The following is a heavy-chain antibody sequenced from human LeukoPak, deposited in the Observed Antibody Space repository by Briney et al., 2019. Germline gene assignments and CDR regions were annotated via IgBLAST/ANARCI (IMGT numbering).Heavy chain of an antibody. Sequence: ASVKVSCKASGYTFTSYGISWVRQAPGQGLEWMGWISTYNGNTKYAQKLQGRVTMTTDTSTSTAYMELRSLRSDDTAVYYCARDPCSGGSCHDAFDIWGQGTMVTVSS. V-gene: IGHV1-18*01. J-gene: IGHJ3*02. CDR2: ISTYNGNT. D-gene: IGHD2-15*01. CDR1: GYTFTSYG. CDR3: ARDPCSGGSCHDAFDI.